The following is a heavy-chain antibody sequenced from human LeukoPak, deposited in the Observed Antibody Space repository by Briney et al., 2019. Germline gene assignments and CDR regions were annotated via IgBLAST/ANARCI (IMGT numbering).Heavy chain of an antibody. D-gene: IGHD3-3*01. V-gene: IGHV3-9*01. CDR2: ISWNSGSI. CDR1: GFTFDDYA. Sequence: GRSLRLSCAASGFTFDDYAMHWVRQAPGKGLEWVSGISWNSGSIGYADSVKGRFTISRDNSKNTLYLQMNSLRAEDTAVYYCAKDSGYDFWSGYYHCWGQGTLVTVSS. J-gene: IGHJ4*02. CDR3: AKDSGYDFWSGYYHC.